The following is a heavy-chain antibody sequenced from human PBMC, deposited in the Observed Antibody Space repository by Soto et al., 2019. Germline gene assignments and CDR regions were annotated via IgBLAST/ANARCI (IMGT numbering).Heavy chain of an antibody. CDR3: AKVRGSRGGYDYYFDAFDI. Sequence: GASVKVSCKASGYTFTSYGISWVRQAPGQGLEWMGWISAYNGNTNYAQKLQGRVTMTTDTSTSTAYMELRSLRSDDTAVYYCAKVRGSRGGYDYYFDAFDIWGQGTMVTVSS. V-gene: IGHV1-18*01. CDR1: GYTFTSYG. J-gene: IGHJ3*02. CDR2: ISAYNGNT. D-gene: IGHD5-12*01.